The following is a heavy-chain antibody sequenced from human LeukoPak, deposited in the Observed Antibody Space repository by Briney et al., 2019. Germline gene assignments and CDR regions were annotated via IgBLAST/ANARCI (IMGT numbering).Heavy chain of an antibody. V-gene: IGHV1-69*13. CDR1: GGTFSSYA. D-gene: IGHD3-22*01. J-gene: IGHJ4*02. Sequence: SVKVSCKASGGTFSSYANSWVRQAPGQGLEWMGGIIPIFGTANYAQKFQGRVTITADESTSTAYMELSSLRSEDTTVYYCARGRDSSGYEWYGWGQGTLVTVSS. CDR2: IIPIFGTA. CDR3: ARGRDSSGYEWYG.